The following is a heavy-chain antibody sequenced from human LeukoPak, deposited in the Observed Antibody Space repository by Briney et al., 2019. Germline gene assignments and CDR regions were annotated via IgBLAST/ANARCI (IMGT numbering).Heavy chain of an antibody. V-gene: IGHV3-23*01. D-gene: IGHD3-22*01. CDR3: ARYGDSSVYYSADAFDI. J-gene: IGHJ3*02. CDR2: ISGRGGST. CDR1: GFTFSSYA. Sequence: GGSLRLSCAASGFTFSSYAMRWVRQAPGKGLEWVSGISGRGGSTQYADSVKGRFTLSRDNAKNSLYLQMNRLRVEDTAVYYCARYGDSSVYYSADAFDIWGQGTMVTVSS.